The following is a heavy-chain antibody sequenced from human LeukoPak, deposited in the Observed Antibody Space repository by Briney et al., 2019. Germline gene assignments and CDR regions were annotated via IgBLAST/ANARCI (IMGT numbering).Heavy chain of an antibody. CDR1: GFTFTSYA. Sequence: GGSLRLSCTASGFTFTSYAMSWVRQAPGKGLEWVSSISSSSSYIYYADSVKGRFTISRDNAKNSLYLQMNSLRAEDTAVYYCAREPIPQSYDFWSGYSTPSYYYGMDVWGQGTTVTVPS. CDR2: ISSSSSYI. J-gene: IGHJ6*02. CDR3: AREPIPQSYDFWSGYSTPSYYYGMDV. V-gene: IGHV3-21*01. D-gene: IGHD3-3*01.